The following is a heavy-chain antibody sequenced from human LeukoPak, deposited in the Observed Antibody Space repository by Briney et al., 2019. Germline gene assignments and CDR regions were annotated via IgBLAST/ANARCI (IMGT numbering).Heavy chain of an antibody. D-gene: IGHD3-10*01. CDR2: IWSDGTNK. Sequence: GGSLRLSCAASGFTFSSYDMHWVRQAPGKGLEWVAFIWSDGTNKYYADSVKGRFTISRDNSKNTLFLQMNSLRSDDTAVYYCAREELLWFGELLGWFDPWGQGTLVTVSS. CDR1: GFTFSSYD. CDR3: AREELLWFGELLGWFDP. J-gene: IGHJ5*02. V-gene: IGHV3-30*02.